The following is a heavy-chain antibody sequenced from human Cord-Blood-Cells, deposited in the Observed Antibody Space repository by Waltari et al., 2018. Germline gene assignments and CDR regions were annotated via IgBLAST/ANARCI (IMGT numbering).Heavy chain of an antibody. J-gene: IGHJ3*02. CDR2: IYYSGST. V-gene: IGHV4-39*07. D-gene: IGHD6-19*01. CDR3: ARLRAAVAGDAFDI. CDR1: GGSISSSSYY. Sequence: QLQLQESGPGLVKPSETLSLTCTVSGGSISSSSYYWGWIRQPPGKGLEWIGSIYYSGSTYYNPSLKRRVTISVDTSKNQFSLKLSSVTAADTAVYYCARLRAAVAGDAFDIWGQGTMVTVSS.